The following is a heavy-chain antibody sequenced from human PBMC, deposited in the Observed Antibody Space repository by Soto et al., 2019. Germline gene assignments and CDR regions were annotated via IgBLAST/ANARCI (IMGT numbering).Heavy chain of an antibody. Sequence: QVQLQESGPGLVKPSETLSLTCTVSGGSISSYYWSWIRQPPGKGLEWIGYIYYSGSTNYNPSLKIPVTISVDTSKNQSSLKLNSMTAADTAVYYCARHNYGSGSTYLDYWGQGTLVTVSS. V-gene: IGHV4-59*08. CDR3: ARHNYGSGSTYLDY. CDR1: GGSISSYY. J-gene: IGHJ4*02. CDR2: IYYSGST. D-gene: IGHD3-10*01.